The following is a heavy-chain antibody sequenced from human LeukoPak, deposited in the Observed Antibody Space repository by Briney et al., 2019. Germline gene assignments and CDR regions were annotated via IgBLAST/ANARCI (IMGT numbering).Heavy chain of an antibody. CDR1: GFTFSGSA. Sequence: GGSLRLSCAASGFTFSGSAMHWVRQASGKVLEWVGRIRSKANSYATAYAASVKGRFTISRDDSKNTAYLQMNSLKTEDTAVYYCTPLTEGWLQRAFDYWGQGTLVTVSS. V-gene: IGHV3-73*01. D-gene: IGHD5-24*01. J-gene: IGHJ4*02. CDR3: TPLTEGWLQRAFDY. CDR2: IRSKANSYAT.